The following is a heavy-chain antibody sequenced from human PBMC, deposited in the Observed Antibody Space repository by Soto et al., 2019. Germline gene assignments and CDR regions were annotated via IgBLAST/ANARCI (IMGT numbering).Heavy chain of an antibody. J-gene: IGHJ6*02. Sequence: QVQVVESGGGVVQPGRSLRLSCATSGFSFSRIAMHWVRQAPGKGLEWVAAIWHDGSNEQSADFVKGRFSISRDSSKNTVYLQMNSLTAEDTAVYYCAKVIGLWFEGLDVWGQGTTVTVSS. CDR1: GFSFSRIA. V-gene: IGHV3-33*06. CDR2: IWHDGSNE. D-gene: IGHD3-10*01. CDR3: AKVIGLWFEGLDV.